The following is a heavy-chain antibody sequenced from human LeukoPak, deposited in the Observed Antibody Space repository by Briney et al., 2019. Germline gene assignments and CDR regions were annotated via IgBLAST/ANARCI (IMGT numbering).Heavy chain of an antibody. V-gene: IGHV3-66*04. CDR1: GFTVNSNY. CDR3: ARHPNQHLTIRYFDY. J-gene: IGHJ4*02. Sequence: GGSLRLSCAASGFTVNSNYMSWVRQAPGKGLEWVSVIYTGGSTYYSDSVNGRFTISRDNSKNTLYLQVNSLRADDTAVYYCARHPNQHLTIRYFDYWGQGTLVTVSS. CDR2: IYTGGST. D-gene: IGHD3-9*01.